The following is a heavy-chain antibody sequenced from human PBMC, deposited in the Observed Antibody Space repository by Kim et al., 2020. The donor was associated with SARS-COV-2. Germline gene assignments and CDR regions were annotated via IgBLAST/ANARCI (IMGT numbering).Heavy chain of an antibody. CDR1: GGSISSSNW. V-gene: IGHV4-4*02. CDR2: IYHSGST. D-gene: IGHD3-16*01. CDR3: ARLGDFDRFDY. J-gene: IGHJ4*02. Sequence: SETLSLTCAVSGGSISSSNWWSWVRQAPGKGLEWIGEIYHSGSTNYNPSLKSRVTISVDASKNQFSLRLNSVTAADTAVYYCARLGDFDRFDYWGQGTQVTVSS.